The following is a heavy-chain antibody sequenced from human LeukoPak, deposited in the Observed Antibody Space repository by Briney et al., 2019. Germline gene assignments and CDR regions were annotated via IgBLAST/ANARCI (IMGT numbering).Heavy chain of an antibody. J-gene: IGHJ4*02. D-gene: IGHD2-2*01. CDR1: GYTITSCA. V-gene: IGHV1-18*01. CDR3: ARDLGYCSSTSCYGYYFDY. Sequence: ASVKVSCKASGYTITSCAFSWVRQAPGQGLEWMGWISANNGNTIYAQNLQGRVTMTTDTYTSTAYMEVRSLRSDDTAVYYCARDLGYCSSTSCYGYYFDYWGQGTLVTVSS. CDR2: ISANNGNT.